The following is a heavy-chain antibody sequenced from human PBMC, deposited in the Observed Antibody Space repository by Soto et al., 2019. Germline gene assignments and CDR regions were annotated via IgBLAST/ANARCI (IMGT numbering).Heavy chain of an antibody. Sequence: EVQLVESGGGLVQPGGSLRLSCAASGITVTGCFMTWVRQAPGKGLEWVSVISSDGSSYYADSVKGRFIIYRDISKNTLFKQMNRPSVVVAAVYYGASHTLCAAFNFSPGGQGTRVTVSS. CDR1: GITVTGCF. CDR2: ISSDGSS. V-gene: IGHV3-66*04. D-gene: IGHD6-25*01. CDR3: ASHTLCAAFNFSP. J-gene: IGHJ4*02.